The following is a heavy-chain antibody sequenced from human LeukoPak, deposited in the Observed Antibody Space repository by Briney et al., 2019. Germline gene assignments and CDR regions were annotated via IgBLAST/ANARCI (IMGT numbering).Heavy chain of an antibody. J-gene: IGHJ4*02. V-gene: IGHV1-46*01. D-gene: IGHD6-19*01. Sequence: GASVKVSCKASGYTFTSYYMHWVRQAPGQGLEWMGIINPNGYSTRSAQKFQGRITMTRDTSISTAYMELSRLRSDDTAVYYCARPGQWLVEDPLFDYWGQGTLVTVSS. CDR1: GYTFTSYY. CDR2: INPNGYST. CDR3: ARPGQWLVEDPLFDY.